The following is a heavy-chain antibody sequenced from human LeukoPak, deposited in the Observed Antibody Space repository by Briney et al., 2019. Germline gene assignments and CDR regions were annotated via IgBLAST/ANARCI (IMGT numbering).Heavy chain of an antibody. CDR3: AKDSVLRFLEWSTYNWFDP. D-gene: IGHD3-3*01. J-gene: IGHJ5*02. V-gene: IGHV3-23*01. CDR2: ISGSGGST. CDR1: GFTFSSYA. Sequence: GGSLRLSCAASGFTFSSYAMSWVRQAPGKGLEWVSVISGSGGSTYYADSVKGRFTISRDNSKNTLYLQMNSLRAEDTAVYYCAKDSVLRFLEWSTYNWFDPWGQGTLVTVSS.